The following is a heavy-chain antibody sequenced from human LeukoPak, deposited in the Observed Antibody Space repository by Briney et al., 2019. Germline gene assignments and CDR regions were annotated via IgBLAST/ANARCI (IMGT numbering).Heavy chain of an antibody. CDR3: ARVVVAATHWFDP. J-gene: IGHJ5*02. CDR1: GFTVSSNY. Sequence: PGGSLRLSCAASGFTVSSNYMSWVRQAPGKGLEWVSVIYSGGSTYYADSVKGRFTISRDNSKNTLYLQMSSLRVEDTAVYYCARVVVAATHWFDPWGQGTLVTVSS. V-gene: IGHV3-66*01. D-gene: IGHD2-15*01. CDR2: IYSGGST.